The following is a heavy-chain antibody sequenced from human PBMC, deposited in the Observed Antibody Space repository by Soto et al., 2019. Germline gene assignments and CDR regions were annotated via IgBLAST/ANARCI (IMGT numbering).Heavy chain of an antibody. CDR1: GYTFTSYG. D-gene: IGHD3-16*02. Sequence: ASVKVSCKASGYTFTSYGISWVRQAPGQGLEWMGWISAYNGNTNYAQKLQGRVTMTTDTSTSKAYMELRSLRSDDTAVYYCARDRPSIYDYVWGSYRPIDYWGQGTLVTVSS. V-gene: IGHV1-18*01. CDR2: ISAYNGNT. CDR3: ARDRPSIYDYVWGSYRPIDY. J-gene: IGHJ4*02.